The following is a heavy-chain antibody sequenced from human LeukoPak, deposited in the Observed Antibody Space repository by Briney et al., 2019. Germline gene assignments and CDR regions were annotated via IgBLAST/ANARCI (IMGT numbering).Heavy chain of an antibody. J-gene: IGHJ6*03. V-gene: IGHV1-46*01. Sequence: ASVKVSCKASGYTFTSYYMHWVRQAPGQGLEWMGIINPSGGSTSYAQKFQGRVTMTRDMSTSTVYMELSSLRSEDTAVYYCARNIAARPKIYYYYMDVWGKGTTVTVSS. D-gene: IGHD6-6*01. CDR3: ARNIAARPKIYYYYMDV. CDR2: INPSGGST. CDR1: GYTFTSYY.